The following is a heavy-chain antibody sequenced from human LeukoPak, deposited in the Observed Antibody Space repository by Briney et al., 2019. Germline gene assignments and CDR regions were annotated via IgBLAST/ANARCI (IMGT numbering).Heavy chain of an antibody. D-gene: IGHD2-8*01. CDR3: AKEQRIRHCSEGVCMEGYYFDY. CDR1: GFNFNMFA. CDR2: FSRGGGTT. J-gene: IGHJ4*02. Sequence: GGSLRLSCTGSGFNFNMFAMNWVRKARGRGLEWVSGFSRGGGTTNYADSVKGRFTISRDKSKNMVFLQMNSLRPEDTAVYYCAKEQRIRHCSEGVCMEGYYFDYWGQGSLVTVSS. V-gene: IGHV3-23*01.